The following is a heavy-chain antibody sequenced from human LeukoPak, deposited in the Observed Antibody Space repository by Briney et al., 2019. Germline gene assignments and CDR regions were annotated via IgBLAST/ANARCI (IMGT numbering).Heavy chain of an antibody. CDR2: INPNSGGT. CDR1: GYTFTGYY. Sequence: ASVKVSCKASGYTFTGYYMHWVRQAPGQGLEWMGWINPNSGGTNSAQQFQGRVTMTRDTSINTAYMELTRLKSDDTAVYYCVRYAAATGTDGGDYWGQGTLVTVSS. D-gene: IGHD6-13*01. V-gene: IGHV1-2*02. CDR3: VRYAAATGTDGGDY. J-gene: IGHJ4*02.